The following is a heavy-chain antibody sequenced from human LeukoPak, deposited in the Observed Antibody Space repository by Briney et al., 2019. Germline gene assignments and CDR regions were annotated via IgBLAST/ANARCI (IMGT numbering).Heavy chain of an antibody. J-gene: IGHJ4*02. CDR1: GYPFTGYY. Sequence: ASVKVSCKASGYPFTGYYLHWVRQAPGQGLEWMGWINPNSGFTNYAQKFQGRVTMTRDTSTSTVYMELSSLRSEDTAVYYCARDSGMVRGTVDYWGQGTLSPSP. CDR2: INPNSGFT. D-gene: IGHD3-10*01. CDR3: ARDSGMVRGTVDY. V-gene: IGHV1-2*02.